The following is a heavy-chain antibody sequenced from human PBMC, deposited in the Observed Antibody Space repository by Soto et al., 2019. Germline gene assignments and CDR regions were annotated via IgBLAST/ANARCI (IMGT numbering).Heavy chain of an antibody. CDR2: IIPIFGTA. V-gene: IGHV1-69*01. CDR1: GGTFSSYA. CDR3: ASDPALASVNWFDP. D-gene: IGHD5-18*01. J-gene: IGHJ5*02. Sequence: QVQLVQSGAEVKKPGSSVKVSCKASGGTFSSYAITWVRQAPGQGLEWMGGIIPIFGTANYAQKFQGRVTITADEPTSTAYMELSSLRSEDTAVYYCASDPALASVNWFDPWGQGTLVTVSS.